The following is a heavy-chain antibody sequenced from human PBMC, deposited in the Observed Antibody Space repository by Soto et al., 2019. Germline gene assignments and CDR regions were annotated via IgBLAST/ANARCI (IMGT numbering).Heavy chain of an antibody. CDR3: ARGMASGWSRDTLDI. CDR1: GFTFNTYW. CDR2: IDTDGSGT. Sequence: EVQLVESGGTLVQPGGSVRLSCAASGFTFNTYWMHWVRQAPGKGLVWVSRIDTDGSGTAYADSVKGRFTISRDNAKNIVYLQVNSPRAEDTAVYYCARGMASGWSRDTLDIWGQGTMVTVSS. J-gene: IGHJ3*02. V-gene: IGHV3-74*01. D-gene: IGHD6-19*01.